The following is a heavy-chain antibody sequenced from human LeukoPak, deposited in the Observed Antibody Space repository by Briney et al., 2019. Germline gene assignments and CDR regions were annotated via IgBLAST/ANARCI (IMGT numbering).Heavy chain of an antibody. CDR2: INHSGST. CDR3: ARGRGYYDTSNWSDP. J-gene: IGHJ5*02. Sequence: SETLSLTCAVYGGSFSGYYWSWIRQPPGKGLEWIGEINHSGSTNYNPSLKSRVTISVDTSKNQFSLKLSSVTAADTAVYYCARGRGYYDTSNWSDPWGQGTLVTVSS. V-gene: IGHV4-34*01. CDR1: GGSFSGYY. D-gene: IGHD3-9*01.